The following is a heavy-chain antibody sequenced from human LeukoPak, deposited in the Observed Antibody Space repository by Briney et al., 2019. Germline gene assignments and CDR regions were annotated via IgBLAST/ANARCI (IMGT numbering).Heavy chain of an antibody. D-gene: IGHD3-10*01. V-gene: IGHV1-69*13. Sequence: SVKVSCKASGGTFSSHAISWVRQGPGQGLEWMGGIIPISGTANYAQKFQDRVTITADESTSTAYMELASLRSEDTAVYYCARETYDSGIHNYFYGMDIWGKGTTVTVSS. CDR3: ARETYDSGIHNYFYGMDI. J-gene: IGHJ6*04. CDR2: IIPISGTA. CDR1: GGTFSSHA.